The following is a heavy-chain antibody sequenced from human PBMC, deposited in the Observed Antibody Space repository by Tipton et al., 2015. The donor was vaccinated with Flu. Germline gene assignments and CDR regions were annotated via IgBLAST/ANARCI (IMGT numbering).Heavy chain of an antibody. V-gene: IGHV5-51*01. CDR2: IYPGDSDT. D-gene: IGHD3-3*01. J-gene: IGHJ3*02. Sequence: QSGAEVKKPGESLKISCKGSGDSFTTYWIAWVRQMPGKGLEWMGIIYPGDSDTRYSPSFQGQVTISADKSVSTACLQWSSLKASDTAFYYCATTHLDSERFFPVDAFDIWGQGTMVTVSS. CDR3: ATTHLDSERFFPVDAFDI. CDR1: GDSFTTYW.